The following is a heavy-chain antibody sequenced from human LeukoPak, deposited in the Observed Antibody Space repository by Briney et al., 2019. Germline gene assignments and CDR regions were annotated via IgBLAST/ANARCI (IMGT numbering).Heavy chain of an antibody. Sequence: PGGPLRLSCAASGFTFSSYAMSWFRQAPGKGLEGVSPISGSGGSTYYADSVKGRFTISRDNSKNTLYLQMNSLRAEDTAVYYCAKGAALELLPTFRYWVQGTLVTVSS. CDR3: AKGAALELLPTFRY. D-gene: IGHD1-26*01. J-gene: IGHJ4*02. CDR1: GFTFSSYA. CDR2: ISGSGGST. V-gene: IGHV3-23*01.